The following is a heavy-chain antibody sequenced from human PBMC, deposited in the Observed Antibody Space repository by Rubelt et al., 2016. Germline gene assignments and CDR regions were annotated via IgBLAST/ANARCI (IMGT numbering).Heavy chain of an antibody. V-gene: IGHV3-30*04. CDR1: GFIFSSYA. J-gene: IGHJ2*01. Sequence: QVQLVESGGGVVQPGRSLRLSCAASGFIFSSYAMHWVRQAPGKGMEWVAVISYDGSNKYSADSVRGRFTISRETSRDTLYLQMESLRAEDTAVYYCARDSPNPYWYFDLWGRGTLVTVSS. CDR2: ISYDGSNK. CDR3: ARDSPNPYWYFDL.